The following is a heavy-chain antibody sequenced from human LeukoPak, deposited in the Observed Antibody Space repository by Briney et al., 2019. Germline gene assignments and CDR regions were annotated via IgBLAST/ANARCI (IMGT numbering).Heavy chain of an antibody. CDR2: IIPIFGTA. D-gene: IGHD2-2*01. Sequence: SVKVSCKASGGTFSSYAISWVRQAPGQGLEWMGGIIPIFGTANYAQKFPGRVTITADESTSTAYMELSSLRSEDTAVYYCAKGVQLLKGGWFDPWGQGTLVTVSS. CDR1: GGTFSSYA. J-gene: IGHJ5*02. V-gene: IGHV1-69*01. CDR3: AKGVQLLKGGWFDP.